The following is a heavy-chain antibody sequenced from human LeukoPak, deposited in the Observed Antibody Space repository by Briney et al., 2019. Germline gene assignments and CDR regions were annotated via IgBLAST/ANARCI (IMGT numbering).Heavy chain of an antibody. CDR2: MYYSGST. Sequence: PSETLSLICTVSGDSVSPYYWSWIRQPPGKGLEWIGNMYYSGSTTYNPSLKSRITLSVDTSKSQFSLKLSSVTAADTAVYYCARGMFAFDIWGQGTMVTVSS. CDR3: ARGMFAFDI. D-gene: IGHD3-10*02. J-gene: IGHJ3*02. V-gene: IGHV4-59*02. CDR1: GDSVSPYY.